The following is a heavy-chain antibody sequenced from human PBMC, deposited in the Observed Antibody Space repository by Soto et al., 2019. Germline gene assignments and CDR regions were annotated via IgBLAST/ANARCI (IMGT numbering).Heavy chain of an antibody. CDR3: AKEVWSGPMDV. V-gene: IGHV3-30*18. J-gene: IGHJ6*02. CDR2: ISYDGSNK. D-gene: IGHD3-3*01. Sequence: QVQLVEFGGGVVQPGRSLRLSCAASGFTFSSYGMHWVRQAPGKGLEWVAVISYDGSNKYYADSVKGRFTISRDNSKNTLYLQMNSLRAEDTAVYYCAKEVWSGPMDVWGQGTTVTVSS. CDR1: GFTFSSYG.